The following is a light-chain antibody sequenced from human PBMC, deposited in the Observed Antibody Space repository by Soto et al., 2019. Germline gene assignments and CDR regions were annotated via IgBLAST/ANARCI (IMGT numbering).Light chain of an antibody. CDR2: DVS. CDR3: SSYTSISTLV. Sequence: QSVLTQPASVSGSPGQSITISCTGTSSDVGGYNYVSWYQQHPGKAPKLMIYDVSNRPSGVSNRFSGSKSGNTASLTISGLQAEDAADYYCSSYTSISTLVFGTGTKLTVL. CDR1: SSDVGGYNY. V-gene: IGLV2-14*01. J-gene: IGLJ1*01.